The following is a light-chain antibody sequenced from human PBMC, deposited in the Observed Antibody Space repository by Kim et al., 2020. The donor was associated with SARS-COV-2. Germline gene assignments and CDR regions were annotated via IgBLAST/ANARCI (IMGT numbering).Light chain of an antibody. V-gene: IGLV6-57*03. J-gene: IGLJ2*01. CDR3: QSYDSSNVV. Sequence: TVTIPRPRSSSSIASNYVQWYQQRPGSAPTTVIYEDNQRPSGVPDRFSGSIDSSSNSASLTISGLKTEDEADYYCQSYDSSNVVFGGGTQLTVL. CDR2: EDN. CDR1: SSSIASNY.